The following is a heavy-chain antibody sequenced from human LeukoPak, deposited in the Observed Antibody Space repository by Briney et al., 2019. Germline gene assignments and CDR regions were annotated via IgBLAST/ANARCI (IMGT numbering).Heavy chain of an antibody. CDR1: GYTFTSYG. CDR3: ARARDTIFGVVNRPYDY. CDR2: ISAYNGNT. J-gene: IGHJ4*02. D-gene: IGHD3-3*01. Sequence: ASVKVSCKASGYTFTSYGISWVRQAPGQGLEWMGWISAYNGNTNYAQKLQGRVTMTTDTSTSTAYMELRSLRSDDTAVYYCARARDTIFGVVNRPYDYWGQGTLVTVSS. V-gene: IGHV1-18*01.